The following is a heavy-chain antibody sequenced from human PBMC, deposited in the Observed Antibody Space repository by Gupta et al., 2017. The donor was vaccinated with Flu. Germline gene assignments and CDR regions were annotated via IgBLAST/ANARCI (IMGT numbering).Heavy chain of an antibody. CDR1: GFTFSSSY. J-gene: IGHJ4*02. V-gene: IGHV3-74*01. Sequence: EVQLVESGGGLVQPGGSLSLSCATSGFTFSSSYMHWVRQAPGKGLVWVSRIKSDGSSTSYADSVKGRFTISRDNAKDTLYLQMSSLRAEDTAVYYCARDVVATTSLDYWGQGTLVTVSS. D-gene: IGHD5-24*01. CDR2: IKSDGSST. CDR3: ARDVVATTSLDY.